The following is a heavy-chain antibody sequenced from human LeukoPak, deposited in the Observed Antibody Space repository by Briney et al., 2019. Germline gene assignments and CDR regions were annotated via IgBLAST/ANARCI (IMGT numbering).Heavy chain of an antibody. V-gene: IGHV3-23*01. J-gene: IGHJ5*02. Sequence: GGSQRLSCAASGFTFRDYAMSWVRQAPGKGLEWVSVISGSGGSTYYADSVKGRFTISRDNSQNTLYLQMSSLRVDDTAIYYCAKGARVTTRSGFDPWGQGTLVTVSS. CDR1: GFTFRDYA. CDR3: AKGARVTTRSGFDP. D-gene: IGHD4-17*01. CDR2: ISGSGGST.